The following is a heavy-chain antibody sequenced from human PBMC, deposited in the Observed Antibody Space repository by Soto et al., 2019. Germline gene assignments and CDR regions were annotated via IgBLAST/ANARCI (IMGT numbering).Heavy chain of an antibody. CDR2: IYYSGST. V-gene: IGHV4-39*01. J-gene: IGHJ3*02. CDR3: ARHYCSSTSCYAFDI. Sequence: QLQLQESGPGLVKPSETLSLTCTVSGGSISSSSYYWGWIRQPPGKGLEWIGSIYYSGSTYYNPSLKSRVTISVDTSKNQFSLKLSSVTAADTAVYYCARHYCSSTSCYAFDIWGQGTMVTVSS. D-gene: IGHD2-2*01. CDR1: GGSISSSSYY.